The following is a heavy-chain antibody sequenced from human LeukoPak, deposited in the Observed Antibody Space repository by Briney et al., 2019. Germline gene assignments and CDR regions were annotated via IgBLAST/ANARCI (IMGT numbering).Heavy chain of an antibody. J-gene: IGHJ4*02. Sequence: SETLSLTCAVYGGSFSGYYWSWIRHPPGKRLEWIGEINHSGSTNYNPSLKSRVTISVDTSKNQFSLKLSSVTAADTAVYYCARGRGLLLWFGESDRLRFEYWGQGTLVTVSS. D-gene: IGHD3-10*01. CDR3: ARGRGLLLWFGESDRLRFEY. CDR2: INHSGST. V-gene: IGHV4-34*01. CDR1: GGSFSGYY.